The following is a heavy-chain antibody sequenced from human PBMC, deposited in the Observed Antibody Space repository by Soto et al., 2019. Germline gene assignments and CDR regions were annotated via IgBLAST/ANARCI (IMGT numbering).Heavy chain of an antibody. V-gene: IGHV4-34*02. J-gene: IGHJ4*02. Sequence: QVQLEQWGAGLLKPSETLSLTCAVYGGSFSGYYWSWIRQPPGKGLEWIGEINHSGSTNYNPSLKSRXXIXGXMSKNQFSLNLYSVTAADTAVYYCARGRWLRQSFDYWGQGTLVTVSS. CDR2: INHSGST. CDR1: GGSFSGYY. CDR3: ARGRWLRQSFDY. D-gene: IGHD5-12*01.